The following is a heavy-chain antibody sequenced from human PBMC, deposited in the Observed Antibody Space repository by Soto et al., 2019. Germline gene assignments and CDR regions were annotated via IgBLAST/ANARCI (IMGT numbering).Heavy chain of an antibody. Sequence: EVQLEESGGGMVEPRGSLKLSCAASGFSFGTYVMNWVRQAPGKGLEWVSGISGSGGRVYSADSVKGRFTISRDNSRNTLYLQMNSLRAEDTAIYYCAMTRLYDTGTNDYHRDALDIWGQGTQVTVSS. V-gene: IGHV3-23*04. CDR3: AMTRLYDTGTNDYHRDALDI. D-gene: IGHD3-22*01. CDR1: GFSFGTYV. CDR2: ISGSGGRV. J-gene: IGHJ3*02.